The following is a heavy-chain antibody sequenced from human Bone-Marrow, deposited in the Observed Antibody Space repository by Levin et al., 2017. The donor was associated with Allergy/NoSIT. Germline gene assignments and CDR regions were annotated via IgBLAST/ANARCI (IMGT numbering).Heavy chain of an antibody. J-gene: IGHJ3*02. CDR1: GFTFSSYG. D-gene: IGHD3-16*01. Sequence: PGGSLRLSCAASGFTFSSYGMHWVRQAPGKGLEWVAVIWYDGSNKYYADSVKGRFTISRDNSKNTLYLQMNSLRAEDTAVYYCARGGGPFTVWEDAFDIWGQGTMVTVSS. CDR2: IWYDGSNK. V-gene: IGHV3-33*01. CDR3: ARGGGPFTVWEDAFDI.